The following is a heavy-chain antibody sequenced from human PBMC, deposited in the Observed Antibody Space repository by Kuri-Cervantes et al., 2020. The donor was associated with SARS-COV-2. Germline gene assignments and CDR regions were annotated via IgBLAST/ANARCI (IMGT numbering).Heavy chain of an antibody. Sequence: ASVKVSCKASGGTFSTAIISWVRQGPGQGLEWMGIINPSGGSTSYAQKFQGRVTMTRDTSTSTVYMELSSLRSEDTAVYYCARAYSGSYYAHYRGWYFDLWGRGTRVTCSS. V-gene: IGHV1-46*01. J-gene: IGHJ2*01. CDR2: INPSGGST. CDR3: ARAYSGSYYAHYRGWYFDL. CDR1: GGTFSTAI. D-gene: IGHD1-26*01.